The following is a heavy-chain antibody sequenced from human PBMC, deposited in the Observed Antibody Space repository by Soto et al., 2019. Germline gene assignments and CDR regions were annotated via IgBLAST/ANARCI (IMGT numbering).Heavy chain of an antibody. CDR2: MSYDGSKQ. Sequence: QVQLVESGGGVVQPGRSLRLSCVGSGFSFSSYDMNWVRQAPGTGLEWVALMSYDGSKQYYGDSVRGRVTISRDNSKNTLYLQMDPLRPEDTAIYYCAKDLKPGSRWSLGGVEHCMDVWGRGTTVSVSS. CDR3: AKDLKPGSRWSLGGVEHCMDV. D-gene: IGHD3-16*01. V-gene: IGHV3-30*18. CDR1: GFSFSSYD. J-gene: IGHJ6*03.